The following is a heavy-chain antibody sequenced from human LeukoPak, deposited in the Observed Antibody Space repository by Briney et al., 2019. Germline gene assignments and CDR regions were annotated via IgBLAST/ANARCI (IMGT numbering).Heavy chain of an antibody. V-gene: IGHV1-69-2*01. CDR2: FDPENGET. CDR3: AADRARENWFDP. J-gene: IGHJ5*02. CDR1: GYTFLDYY. Sequence: GASVKVSCKAAGYTFLDYYIQWIQQAPGKGLEWMGRFDPENGETIYAEKFRGRVTMTADTSIDTAYLELNNLRFEDTAVYYCAADRARENWFDPWGQGTLVTVSS. D-gene: IGHD1-26*01.